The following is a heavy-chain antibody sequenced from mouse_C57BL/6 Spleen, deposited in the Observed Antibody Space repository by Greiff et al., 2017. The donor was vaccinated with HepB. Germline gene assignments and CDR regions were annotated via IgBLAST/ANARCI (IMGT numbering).Heavy chain of an antibody. CDR2: INPNNGGT. D-gene: IGHD2-4*01. CDR3: ARRRYDYGTGYAMDY. V-gene: IGHV1-18*01. J-gene: IGHJ4*01. Sequence: VQLKQSGPELVKPGASVKIPCKASGYTFTDYNMDWVKQSHGKSLEWIGDINPNNGGTIYNQKFKGKATLTVDKSSSTAYMELRSLTSEDTAVYYCARRRYDYGTGYAMDYWGQGTSVTVSS. CDR1: GYTFTDYN.